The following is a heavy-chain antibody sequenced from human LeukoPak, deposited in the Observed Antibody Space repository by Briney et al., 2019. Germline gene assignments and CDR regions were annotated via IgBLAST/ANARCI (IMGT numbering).Heavy chain of an antibody. D-gene: IGHD6-19*01. Sequence: GGFLRLSCTASGFTFSNYAMSWVRQAPGKGLEWVSAISGTGGSTYCADSVKGRFTISRDNSKNTLYLQMNSLRAEDTAVYYCATEWLDAFDIWGQGTMVTVSS. CDR1: GFTFSNYA. CDR2: ISGTGGST. CDR3: ATEWLDAFDI. J-gene: IGHJ3*02. V-gene: IGHV3-23*01.